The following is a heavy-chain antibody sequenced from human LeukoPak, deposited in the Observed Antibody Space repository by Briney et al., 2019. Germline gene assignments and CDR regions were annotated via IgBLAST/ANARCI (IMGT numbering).Heavy chain of an antibody. Sequence: PGGSLRLSCAASGFTVSSNFMTWVRQAPGKGLEWVSVIYSGGDTKYADSVKGRFTISRDNSKNTLYLQMNSLRAEDTAVYYCARDHGYYDSSGYHWGASDIWGQGTRVTVSS. CDR3: ARDHGYYDSSGYHWGASDI. CDR1: GFTVSSNF. D-gene: IGHD3-22*01. V-gene: IGHV3-66*01. CDR2: IYSGGDT. J-gene: IGHJ3*02.